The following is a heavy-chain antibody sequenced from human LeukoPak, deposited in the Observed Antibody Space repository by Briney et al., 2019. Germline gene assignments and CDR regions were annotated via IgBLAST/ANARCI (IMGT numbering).Heavy chain of an antibody. CDR2: INHSGST. CDR3: AGSSCGAWGYYYYGMDI. J-gene: IGHJ6*02. D-gene: IGHD6-13*01. V-gene: IGHV4-34*01. Sequence: SETLSLTCAVYGGSFSGYYWSWIRQPPGKGLEWIGEINHSGSTNYNPSLKSRVTISVDTSKNQFSLKLSSVTAADTAVYYCAGSSCGAWGYYYYGMDIWGQGTTVTVSS. CDR1: GGSFSGYY.